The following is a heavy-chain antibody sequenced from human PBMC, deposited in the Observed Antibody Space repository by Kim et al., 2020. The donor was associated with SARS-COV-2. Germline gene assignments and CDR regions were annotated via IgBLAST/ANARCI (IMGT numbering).Heavy chain of an antibody. CDR3: ARGRRSYIVVVPAAGDAFDI. D-gene: IGHD2-2*01. J-gene: IGHJ3*02. Sequence: SETLSLTCAVYGGSFSGYYWSWIRQPPGKGLEWIGEINHSGSTNYNPSLKSRVTISVDTSKNQFSLKLSSVTAADTAVYYCARGRRSYIVVVPAAGDAFDIWGQGTMVTVSS. CDR1: GGSFSGYY. CDR2: INHSGST. V-gene: IGHV4-34*01.